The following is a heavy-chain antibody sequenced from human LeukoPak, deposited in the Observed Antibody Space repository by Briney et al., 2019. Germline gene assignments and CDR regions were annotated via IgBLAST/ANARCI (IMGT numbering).Heavy chain of an antibody. J-gene: IGHJ4*02. D-gene: IGHD6-13*01. CDR2: IKPDGSEK. CDR3: ARNDVAAAGDY. V-gene: IGHV3-7*01. Sequence: GGSLRLSCEVSGFTFRNYWMTWVRQAPGRGLEWVANIKPDGSEKNYVASVKARFTISRDDAKNSLFLQMNSLRPEDTAVYFCARNDVAAAGDYWGQGTLVTVSS. CDR1: GFTFRNYW.